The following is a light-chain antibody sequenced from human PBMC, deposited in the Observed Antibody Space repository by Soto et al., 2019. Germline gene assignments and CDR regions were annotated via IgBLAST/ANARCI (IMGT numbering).Light chain of an antibody. V-gene: IGLV2-8*02. CDR3: SSYAGVKNFVV. CDR2: EVT. J-gene: IGLJ2*01. Sequence: QSVLTQPPSASRSPGQSINISCTGTNSDIGTYIYVSWYQQYPGKGPKLIIYEVTKRPSGVPDRFSGSKSGNTASLTVSGLQTEDEADHYCSSYAGVKNFVVFGGGTKLTVL. CDR1: NSDIGTYIY.